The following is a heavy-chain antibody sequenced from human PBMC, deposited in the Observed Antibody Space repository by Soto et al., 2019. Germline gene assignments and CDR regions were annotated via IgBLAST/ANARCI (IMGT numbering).Heavy chain of an antibody. CDR2: IYPGDSDT. CDR3: ARTPIVVVPAAILGHFDY. CDR1: GYSFTSYW. D-gene: IGHD2-2*02. Sequence: PGESLKISCKGSGYSFTSYWIGWVRQMPVKGLEWMGIIYPGDSDTRYSPPFQGQVTISADKSISTAYLHWSSLKASDTAMYYCARTPIVVVPAAILGHFDYWGQGTLVTVSS. J-gene: IGHJ4*02. V-gene: IGHV5-51*01.